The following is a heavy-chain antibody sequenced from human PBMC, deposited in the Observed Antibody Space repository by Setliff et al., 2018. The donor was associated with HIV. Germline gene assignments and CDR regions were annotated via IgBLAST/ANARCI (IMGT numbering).Heavy chain of an antibody. CDR1: GYNFTNYG. D-gene: IGHD5-18*01. Sequence: ASVKVSCKASGYNFTNYGIGWVRQAPGRGLEYLGWIGTYSGNTNYAQKLQGRVTMTTDTSTSTAYMELRSLRSDDTAVYYCARTLPQYTNLFDYWGQGTLVTVSS. CDR3: ARTLPQYTNLFDY. J-gene: IGHJ4*02. V-gene: IGHV1-18*01. CDR2: IGTYSGNT.